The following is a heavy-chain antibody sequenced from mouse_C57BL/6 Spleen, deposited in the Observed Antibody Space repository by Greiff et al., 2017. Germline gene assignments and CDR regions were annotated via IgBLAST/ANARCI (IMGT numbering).Heavy chain of an antibody. V-gene: IGHV1-74*01. J-gene: IGHJ3*01. D-gene: IGHD5-5*01. Sequence: QVQLQQPGAELVKPGASVKVSCKASGYTFTSYWMHWVKQRPGQGLEWIGRIHPSDSDTNYNQKFKGKATLTVDKSSSTAYMQRSSLTSEDSAVYYCAIGGTTYWAWFAYWGQGTLVTVSA. CDR3: AIGGTTYWAWFAY. CDR2: IHPSDSDT. CDR1: GYTFTSYW.